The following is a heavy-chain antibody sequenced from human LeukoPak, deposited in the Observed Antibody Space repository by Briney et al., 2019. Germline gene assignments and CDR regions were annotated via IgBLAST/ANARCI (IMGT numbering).Heavy chain of an antibody. V-gene: IGHV3-74*01. CDR1: GFTFSSFW. CDR3: ARGGYGAHMG. Sequence: GGSLRLSCAASGFTFSSFWMHWVRQVPGKGLVWVSGINSDGSSTSYADSVKGRFTISRGNAKSTLYVQMNSLRDEDTAIYYCARGGYGAHMGWGQGTLVTVSS. D-gene: IGHD4-17*01. CDR2: INSDGSST. J-gene: IGHJ4*02.